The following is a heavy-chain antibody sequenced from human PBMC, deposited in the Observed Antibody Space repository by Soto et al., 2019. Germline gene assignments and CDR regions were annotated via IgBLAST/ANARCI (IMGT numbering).Heavy chain of an antibody. Sequence: GGSLRLSCAASGFTFDDYGMSWVRQAPGKGLEWVSGINWNGGSTGYADSVKGRFTISRDNSKNSLYLQMNSLRAEDTAVYYCVAPLYYDFWSGYYDFDYWGQGTLVTVSS. CDR3: VAPLYYDFWSGYYDFDY. CDR1: GFTFDDYG. J-gene: IGHJ4*02. V-gene: IGHV3-20*04. CDR2: INWNGGST. D-gene: IGHD3-3*01.